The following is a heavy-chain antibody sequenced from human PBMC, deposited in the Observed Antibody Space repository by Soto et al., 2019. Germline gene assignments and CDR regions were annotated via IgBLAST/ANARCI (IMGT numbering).Heavy chain of an antibody. J-gene: IGHJ5*01. D-gene: IGHD3-16*02. CDR3: ARVHLSRGLIGPFDS. CDR2: ISWDSDTI. V-gene: IGHV3-9*01. Sequence: PGGSLRLSCVVSGFRFEDHAMHWVRQAPGKGLEWVSGISWDSDTIDSVKGRFAISRDDGKKSLYLQMNSLRSEDTALYYCARVHLSRGLIGPFDSWGQGTMVTVSS. CDR1: GFRFEDHA.